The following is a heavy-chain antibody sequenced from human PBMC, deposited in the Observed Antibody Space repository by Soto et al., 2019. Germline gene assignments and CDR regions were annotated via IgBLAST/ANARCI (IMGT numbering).Heavy chain of an antibody. J-gene: IGHJ4*02. V-gene: IGHV1-3*01. CDR2: INAGNGNT. D-gene: IGHD5-12*01. CDR1: GYTFNSYA. CDR3: ARVLLSGYDSYYFDY. Sequence: ASVKVSCKASGYTFNSYAMHWVRQAPGPRLEWMGWINAGNGNTKYSQKFQGRVTITRDTSASAAYMELSSLRSEDTAVYYCARVLLSGYDSYYFDYWGQGTLVTVSS.